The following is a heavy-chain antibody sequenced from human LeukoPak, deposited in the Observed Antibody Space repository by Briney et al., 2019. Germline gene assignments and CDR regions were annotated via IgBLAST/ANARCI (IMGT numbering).Heavy chain of an antibody. CDR3: ATEEYCSSTSCYPGTFDY. Sequence: GGSLRLSCAASGFTFSSYSMNWVRQAPGKGLEWVSSISSSSSYIYYADSVKGRFTISRDNAKNSLYLQMNSLRAEDTAVYYCATEEYCSSTSCYPGTFDYWGQGTLVTVSS. CDR1: GFTFSSYS. CDR2: ISSSSSYI. J-gene: IGHJ4*02. D-gene: IGHD2-2*01. V-gene: IGHV3-21*01.